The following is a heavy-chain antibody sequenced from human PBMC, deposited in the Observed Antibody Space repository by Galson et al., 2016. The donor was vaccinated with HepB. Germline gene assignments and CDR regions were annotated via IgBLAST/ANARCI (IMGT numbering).Heavy chain of an antibody. V-gene: IGHV3-23*01. CDR3: AKGTTLQVHFGYFDH. J-gene: IGHJ4*02. CDR2: ISDSGGGT. Sequence: SLRLSFPASGFTFSNYGMSWFRQAPGKGLEWVSGISDSGGGTYFADSVMGRFTISRDNSKNTLYLQMNSLRVDDTAVYYCAKGTTLQVHFGYFDHWGQGTLVTVSS. CDR1: GFTFSNYG. D-gene: IGHD1/OR15-1a*01.